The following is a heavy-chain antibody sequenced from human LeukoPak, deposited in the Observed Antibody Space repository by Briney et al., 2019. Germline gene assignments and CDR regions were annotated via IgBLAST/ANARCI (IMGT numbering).Heavy chain of an antibody. D-gene: IGHD3-3*01. CDR2: IIPIFGRA. CDR1: GGTFTSYD. J-gene: IGHJ4*02. CDR3: GSRGPRPEVFWSGYSYFDY. V-gene: IGHV1-69*05. Sequence: GASVKVSCKASGGTFTSYDISWVRQAPGQGLEWMGGIIPIFGRANYAQKFQGRVTITRDEATSTAYMEMSRQRYGDTAVYLCGSRGPRPEVFWSGYSYFDYWGQGTLVTVSS.